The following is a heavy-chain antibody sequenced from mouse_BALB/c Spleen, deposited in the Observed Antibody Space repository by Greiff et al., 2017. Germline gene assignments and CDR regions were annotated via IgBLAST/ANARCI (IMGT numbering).Heavy chain of an antibody. Sequence: EVKLQESGAELVKPGASVKLSCTASGFNIKDTYMHWVKQRPEQGLEWIGRIDPANGNTKYDPKFQGKATITADTSSNTAYLQLSSLTSEDTAVYYCARGLYGPYWYFDVWGAGTTVTVSS. D-gene: IGHD1-1*02. CDR1: GFNIKDTY. J-gene: IGHJ1*01. CDR3: ARGLYGPYWYFDV. CDR2: IDPANGNT. V-gene: IGHV14-3*02.